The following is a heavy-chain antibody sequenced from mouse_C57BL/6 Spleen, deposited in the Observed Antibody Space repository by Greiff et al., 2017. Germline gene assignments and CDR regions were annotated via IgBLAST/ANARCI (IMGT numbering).Heavy chain of an antibody. CDR1: GFTFSSYA. CDR3: AREESYAMDY. CDR2: ISDGGSYT. V-gene: IGHV5-4*01. Sequence: EVKVVESGGGLVKPGGSLKLSCAASGFTFSSYAMSWVRQTPEKRLEWVATISDGGSYTYYPDNVKGRFTISRDNAKNNLYLQMSHLKSEDTAMYYCAREESYAMDYWGQGTSVTVSS. J-gene: IGHJ4*01.